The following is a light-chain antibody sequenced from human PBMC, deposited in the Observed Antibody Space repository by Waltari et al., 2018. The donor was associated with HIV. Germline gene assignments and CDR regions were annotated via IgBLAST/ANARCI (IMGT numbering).Light chain of an antibody. CDR1: SSDVGGYNY. V-gene: IGLV2-11*01. Sequence: QSALTQPRSVTGFPGQSFTISCTGTSSDVGGYNYVSWYQQHPGKAPKLIIYDVSKRPSGVPDRFSGSKSGNTASLTISGLQAEDEVHYYGCSYAGSHTPWVFGGGTKVTVL. CDR2: DVS. J-gene: IGLJ3*02. CDR3: CSYAGSHTPWV.